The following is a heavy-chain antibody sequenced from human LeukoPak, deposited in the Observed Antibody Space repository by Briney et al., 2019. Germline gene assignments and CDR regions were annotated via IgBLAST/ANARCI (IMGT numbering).Heavy chain of an antibody. D-gene: IGHD3-16*02. Sequence: PSETLSLTCAVYGGSFSGYYWSWIRQPPGKGLEWIGEINHSGSTNYNPSLKSQVTISVDTFKNQFSLKLSSVSAADTAVYYCARGEYVWGSYRIWGQGTLVTVSS. J-gene: IGHJ4*02. CDR3: ARGEYVWGSYRI. CDR2: INHSGST. CDR1: GGSFSGYY. V-gene: IGHV4-34*01.